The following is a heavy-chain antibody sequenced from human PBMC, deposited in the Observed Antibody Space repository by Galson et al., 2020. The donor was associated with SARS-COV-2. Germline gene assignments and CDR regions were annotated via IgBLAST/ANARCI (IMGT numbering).Heavy chain of an antibody. CDR3: AKDQGNDYGDQLDY. CDR1: GFTFSRYA. J-gene: IGHJ4*02. CDR2: VTAGGSIT. D-gene: IGHD4-17*01. V-gene: IGHV3-23*01. Sequence: GESLKISCAGSGFTFSRYAMSWVRQVPGKGLEWVSSVTAGGSITYHADTVKGRFTISRDNSKNTLYLQMNSLRVEDMALYYCAKDQGNDYGDQLDYWGQGTLVSVSS.